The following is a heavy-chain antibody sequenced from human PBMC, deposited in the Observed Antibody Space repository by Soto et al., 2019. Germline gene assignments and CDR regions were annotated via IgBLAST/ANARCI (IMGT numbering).Heavy chain of an antibody. Sequence: PSETLPLTCTVSGGSISSYYWSWIRQPPGKGLEWIGYIYYSGSTNYNPSLKSRVTISVDTSKNQFSLKLSSVTAADTAVYYCARVGMALSAVVHLFFDYWGQGTLVTVSS. CDR3: ARVGMALSAVVHLFFDY. CDR1: GGSISSYY. CDR2: IYYSGST. V-gene: IGHV4-59*08. D-gene: IGHD6-6*01. J-gene: IGHJ4*02.